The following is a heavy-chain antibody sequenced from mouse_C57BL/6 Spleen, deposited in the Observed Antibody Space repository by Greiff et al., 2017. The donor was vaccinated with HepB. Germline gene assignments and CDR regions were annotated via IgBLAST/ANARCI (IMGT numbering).Heavy chain of an antibody. Sequence: QVQLQQSGPELVKPGASVKISCKASGYAFRSSWMNWVKQRPGKGLEWIGRIYPGAGDTNYNGKFKGKATLTADKSFSTAYMQLSSLTSEDSAVYFCARTESTTGDYYAMDYWGQGTSVTVSS. CDR3: ARTESTTGDYYAMDY. V-gene: IGHV1-82*01. CDR1: GYAFRSSW. J-gene: IGHJ4*01. CDR2: IYPGAGDT. D-gene: IGHD1-1*01.